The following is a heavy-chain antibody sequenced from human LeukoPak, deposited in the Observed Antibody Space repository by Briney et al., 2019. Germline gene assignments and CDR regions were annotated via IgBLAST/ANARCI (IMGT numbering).Heavy chain of an antibody. CDR3: AKGEKRDSSGFYDS. CDR1: GFTFSSYG. J-gene: IGHJ4*02. Sequence: SGGSLRLSCVASGFTFSSYGMRRVRQAPGKGLGWATFIRYDGSTKDYADSVKGRFTLSRDNSKNTLYLQMNSLRPEDTALYYCAKGEKRDSSGFYDSWGQGTLVTVSS. CDR2: IRYDGSTK. D-gene: IGHD3-22*01. V-gene: IGHV3-30*02.